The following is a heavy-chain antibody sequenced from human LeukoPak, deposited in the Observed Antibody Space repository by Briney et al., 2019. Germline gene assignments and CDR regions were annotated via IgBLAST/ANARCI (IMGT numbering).Heavy chain of an antibody. J-gene: IGHJ6*03. CDR3: ARSHWGSSTSGTTANRYNWNYYYYYYMDV. CDR2: IYTSGST. D-gene: IGHD1-20*01. Sequence: SETLSLTCTVSGGSISSYDWSWIRQPAGKGLEWIGRIYTSGSTNYNPSLKSRVTMSVDTSKNQFSLKLSSVTAADTAVYYCARSHWGSSTSGTTANRYNWNYYYYYYMDVWGKGTTVTVSS. CDR1: GGSISSYD. V-gene: IGHV4-4*07.